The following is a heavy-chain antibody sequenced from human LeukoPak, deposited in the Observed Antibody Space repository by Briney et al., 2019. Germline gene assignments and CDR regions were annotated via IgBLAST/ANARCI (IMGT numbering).Heavy chain of an antibody. CDR3: ARDHRGIFSPFDY. CDR1: GFTFSSYW. J-gene: IGHJ4*02. CDR2: IKQDGSDK. Sequence: PGGSLRLSCAASGFTFSSYWMNWVRQAPGEGLEWVANIKQDGSDKYYVDSVKGRFIISRDNAKNSLYLQMNSLRAEDTAVYYCARDHRGIFSPFDYWGQGTLVTVSS. V-gene: IGHV3-7*01.